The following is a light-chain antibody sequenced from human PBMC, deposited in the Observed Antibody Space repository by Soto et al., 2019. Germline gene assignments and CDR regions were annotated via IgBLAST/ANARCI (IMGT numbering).Light chain of an antibody. Sequence: EIVLRQSRGTLSLSPGERATLSCRASQSVSSISAWYRQPPRQPPRLLIYAASNSATGIPARFSGSGSTTDFTLTITRLAPEDFAVYYCQHRSTWLAFGGGTTGDIK. CDR3: QHRSTWLA. CDR2: AAS. V-gene: IGKV3-11*01. CDR1: QSVSSI. J-gene: IGKJ4*01.